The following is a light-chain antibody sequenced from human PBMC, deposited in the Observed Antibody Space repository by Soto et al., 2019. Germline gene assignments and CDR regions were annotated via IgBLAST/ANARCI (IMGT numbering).Light chain of an antibody. CDR2: SAS. V-gene: IGKV1-9*01. CDR1: QDIGNF. J-gene: IGKJ4*01. Sequence: DIQLTHSPSFVSASVGDRVTITCRASQDIGNFLAWYQQKPGKAPKLLIYSASTLQSGLPSRFSGSGSAAEFSLTISSLQPEDFAAYFCQQLNNYPLTFGGGTKVEI. CDR3: QQLNNYPLT.